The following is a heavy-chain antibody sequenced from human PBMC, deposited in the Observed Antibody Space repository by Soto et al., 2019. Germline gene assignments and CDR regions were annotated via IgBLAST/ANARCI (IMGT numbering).Heavy chain of an antibody. CDR2: IIPIFGTA. V-gene: IGHV1-69*13. J-gene: IGHJ5*02. D-gene: IGHD2-2*01. CDR1: GGTFSSYA. CDR3: ARGWAEGYCSSTSCYGWFDP. Sequence: SVKVSCKASGGTFSSYAISWVRQAPGQGLEWMGGIIPIFGTANYAQKFQGRVTITADESTSTAYMELSSLRSEDTAVYYCARGWAEGYCSSTSCYGWFDPWGQGTLVTVS.